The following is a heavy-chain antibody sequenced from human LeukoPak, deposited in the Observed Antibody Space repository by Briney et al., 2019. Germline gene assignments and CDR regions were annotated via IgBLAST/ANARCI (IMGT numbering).Heavy chain of an antibody. D-gene: IGHD6-19*01. V-gene: IGHV3-23*01. CDR3: GKTTTGYSSGQKPAWPVDY. CDR2: IFGSGGSA. CDR1: GFTFGSYA. Sequence: PGGSLRLSREASGFTFGSYAMYWVRQAPGKGLEWVAGIFGSGGSAHYADSAKGRFTISRDNSKNTVYLQINSLRAEDTAVYYCGKTTTGYSSGQKPAWPVDYWGQGTLVTVSS. J-gene: IGHJ4*02.